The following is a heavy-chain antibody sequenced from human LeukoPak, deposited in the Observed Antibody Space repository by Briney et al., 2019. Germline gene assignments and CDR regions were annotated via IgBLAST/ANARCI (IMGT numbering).Heavy chain of an antibody. CDR1: GFTVSSNY. V-gene: IGHV3-53*05. J-gene: IGHJ4*02. CDR3: VKASGIAAAGTFDY. D-gene: IGHD6-13*01. Sequence: PGGSLRLSCAASGFTVSSNYMSWVRQAPGKGLEWVSVIYSGGSTYYADSVKGRFTISRDNSKNTLYLQMSSLRAEDTAVYYCVKASGIAAAGTFDYWGQGTLVTVSS. CDR2: IYSGGST.